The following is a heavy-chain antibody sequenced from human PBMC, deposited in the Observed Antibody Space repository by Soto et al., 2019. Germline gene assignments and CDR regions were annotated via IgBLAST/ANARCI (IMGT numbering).Heavy chain of an antibody. CDR2: INPSGGST. Sequence: ASVKVSCKASGYTFTSYYMHWVRHAPGQGLEWMGIINPSGGSTSYAQKFQGRVTMTRDTSTSTVYMELSSLRSEDTAVYYCARGLTGTTALEHYFDYWGQGTLVTVSS. CDR1: GYTFTSYY. J-gene: IGHJ4*02. D-gene: IGHD1-7*01. CDR3: ARGLTGTTALEHYFDY. V-gene: IGHV1-46*03.